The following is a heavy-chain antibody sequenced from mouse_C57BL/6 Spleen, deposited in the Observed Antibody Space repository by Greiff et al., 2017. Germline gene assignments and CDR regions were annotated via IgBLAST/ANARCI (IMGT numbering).Heavy chain of an antibody. CDR1: GYTFTSYW. V-gene: IGHV1-59*01. D-gene: IGHD3-3*01. CDR3: GRDFGYFDV. J-gene: IGHJ1*03. CDR2: IDPSDSYT. Sequence: VQLQQPGAELVRPGTSVKLSCKASGYTFTSYWMHWVKQRPGQGLEWIGVIDPSDSYTNYNQKFKGKATLTVDTSSSTAYMQLSSLTSEDSAVYYCGRDFGYFDVWGTGTTVTVSS.